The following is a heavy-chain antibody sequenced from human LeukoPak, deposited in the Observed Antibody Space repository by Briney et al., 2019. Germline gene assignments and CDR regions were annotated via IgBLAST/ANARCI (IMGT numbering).Heavy chain of an antibody. D-gene: IGHD3-22*01. V-gene: IGHV1-8*01. CDR2: MNPNSGNT. Sequence: ASVKVSCKASGYTFTSYDINWGRQAPGQGLERMGWMNPNSGNTGYAQKFQGRVTMTRNTSISTAYMELRSLITEDTAVYYYAIDRHYDSSDVPHQFDYWGQGTLVTVSS. CDR3: AIDRHYDSSDVPHQFDY. J-gene: IGHJ4*02. CDR1: GYTFTSYD.